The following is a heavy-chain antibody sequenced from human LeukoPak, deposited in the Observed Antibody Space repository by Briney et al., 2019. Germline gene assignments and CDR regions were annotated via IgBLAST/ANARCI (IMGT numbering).Heavy chain of an antibody. J-gene: IGHJ4*02. D-gene: IGHD5-24*01. Sequence: PGGSLRLSCAASGFTFSDYYMIWIRQAPGKGLEWVSYISSSSSYKNYADSAKGRFTISRDDPKNSLYLQMNSLRAEDTAVYYCARASMRMATAGLVDYWGQGTLVTVSS. V-gene: IGHV3-11*05. CDR3: ARASMRMATAGLVDY. CDR1: GFTFSDYY. CDR2: ISSSSSYK.